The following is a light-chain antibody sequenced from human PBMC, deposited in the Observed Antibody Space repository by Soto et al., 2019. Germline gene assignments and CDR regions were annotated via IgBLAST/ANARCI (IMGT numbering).Light chain of an antibody. CDR3: CSYAGSSTFVV. Sequence: QSVLTQPASVSGSPGQSITISCTGTSSDVGSYNLVSWYQQHPGKAPKLMIYECSKRPSGVSNRFSGSKSGNTASLTISGLQAEDEADYYCCSYAGSSTFVVFGGGTQLPVL. V-gene: IGLV2-23*01. J-gene: IGLJ2*01. CDR1: SSDVGSYNL. CDR2: ECS.